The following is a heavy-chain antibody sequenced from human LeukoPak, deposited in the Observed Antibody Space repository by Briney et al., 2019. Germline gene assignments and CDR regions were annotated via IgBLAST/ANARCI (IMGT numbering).Heavy chain of an antibody. J-gene: IGHJ4*02. Sequence: GGSLRLSCAASGFTFDDYAMHWVRQAPGEGLEWVSGISWNSGSIGYADSVKGRFTISRDNAKNSLYLQMNSLRAEDTALYYCAKGELEAAGTVFDYWGQGTLVTVSS. V-gene: IGHV3-9*01. CDR3: AKGELEAAGTVFDY. CDR1: GFTFDDYA. CDR2: ISWNSGSI. D-gene: IGHD6-13*01.